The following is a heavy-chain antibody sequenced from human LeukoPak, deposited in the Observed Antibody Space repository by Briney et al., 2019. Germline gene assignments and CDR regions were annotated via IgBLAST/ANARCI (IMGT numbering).Heavy chain of an antibody. J-gene: IGHJ5*02. CDR2: IYYSGST. CDR1: GGSISSYY. D-gene: IGHD3-10*01. Sequence: NPSETLSLTCTVSGGSISSYYWSWIRQPPGKGLEWIGYIYYSGSTNYNPSLKSRVTISVDTSRNQFSLKLSSVTAADTAVYYCARDLDYGSGEYWFDPWGQGTLVTVSS. V-gene: IGHV4-59*01. CDR3: ARDLDYGSGEYWFDP.